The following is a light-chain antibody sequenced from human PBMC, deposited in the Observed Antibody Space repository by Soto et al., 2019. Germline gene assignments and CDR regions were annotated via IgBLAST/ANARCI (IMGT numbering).Light chain of an antibody. V-gene: IGKV3-15*01. CDR3: QHYNNWPPWT. CDR2: GAS. Sequence: TRCATTLSVSPGERATFSCRASQRVSSNLAWYQQKPGQAPRLLIYGASIRATGIPARFSGSGSGTEFTLTISTLQSEDFAIYYCQHYNNWPPWTFGQGTKVDIK. CDR1: QRVSSN. J-gene: IGKJ1*01.